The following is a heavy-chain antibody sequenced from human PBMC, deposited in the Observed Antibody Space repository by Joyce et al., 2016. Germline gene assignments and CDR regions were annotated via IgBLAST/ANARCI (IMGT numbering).Heavy chain of an antibody. Sequence: QVQLVESGGGVVRPGRSLRLSCAASGFSFSDYAMQWVRQDPGKGLEWVATNSYDASNKYYGDSVKGRFTISRDSSENTLYLQMNKLRIEDTAVYYCARENWNSLDFWGQGSLVTVSS. CDR3: ARENWNSLDF. CDR2: NSYDASNK. D-gene: IGHD1-7*01. V-gene: IGHV3-30*04. J-gene: IGHJ4*02. CDR1: GFSFSDYA.